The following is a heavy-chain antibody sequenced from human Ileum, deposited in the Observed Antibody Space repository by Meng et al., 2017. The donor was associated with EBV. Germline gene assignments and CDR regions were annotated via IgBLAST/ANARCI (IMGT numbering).Heavy chain of an antibody. CDR1: GYVISRTKW. CDR2: TYYSGST. Sequence: QVHRQRTGPGQWKPSGTPPPTCAYSGYVISRTKWWGWIRQPPGKRLGWNCYTYYSGSTTYTPSLKSRVTMSLGTSKNHFSLNLNSVTAVYTAVYYWARNVPGSSAYYDWGQGTLVTVSS. J-gene: IGHJ4*02. CDR3: ARNVPGSSAYYD. V-gene: IGHV4-28*01. D-gene: IGHD3-22*01.